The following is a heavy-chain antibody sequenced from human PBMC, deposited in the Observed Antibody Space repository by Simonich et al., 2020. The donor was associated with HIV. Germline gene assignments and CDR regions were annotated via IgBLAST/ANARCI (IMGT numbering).Heavy chain of an antibody. J-gene: IGHJ4*02. CDR3: ARGYSSSSYYLDF. D-gene: IGHD6-13*01. CDR2: INPSGDIT. V-gene: IGHV1-46*01. Sequence: QVQLEQSGAAVKKPGASVKVSCKTSGYTFTNYYMHWVRQAPGKGLEWMGIINPSGDITTYAQNFKGRVTMTRDTSTSTVYMELSSLRSEDTAVYYCARGYSSSSYYLDFWGQGTLVTVSS. CDR1: GYTFTNYY.